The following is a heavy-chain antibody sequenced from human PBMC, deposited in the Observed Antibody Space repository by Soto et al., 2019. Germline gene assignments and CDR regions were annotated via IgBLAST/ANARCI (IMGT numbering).Heavy chain of an antibody. Sequence: PSETLSLTCAVYGGSISSSNYYWGWIRQPPGKGLEWIGSIYYSGSTYYNPSLKSRVTISVDTSKNQFSLKLSSVTAADTAVYYCARDKITGLFDYWGQGTLVTVSS. CDR1: GGSISSSNYY. CDR2: IYYSGST. D-gene: IGHD2-8*02. V-gene: IGHV4-39*02. J-gene: IGHJ4*02. CDR3: ARDKITGLFDY.